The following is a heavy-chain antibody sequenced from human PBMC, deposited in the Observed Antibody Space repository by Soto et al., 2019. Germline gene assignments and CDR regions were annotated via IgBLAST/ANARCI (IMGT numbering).Heavy chain of an antibody. Sequence: SVKVSCKASGFTFTTSAMQWVRQARGKRLEWMGWIVVGSGDINYAQQFHERVTISADKSITTAYLQWSSLKASDTAMYYCARLLAPYTLWDWGQGTLVTVSS. CDR2: IVVGSGDI. CDR3: ARLLAPYTLWD. V-gene: IGHV1-58*02. CDR1: GFTFTTSA. J-gene: IGHJ4*02. D-gene: IGHD2-21*01.